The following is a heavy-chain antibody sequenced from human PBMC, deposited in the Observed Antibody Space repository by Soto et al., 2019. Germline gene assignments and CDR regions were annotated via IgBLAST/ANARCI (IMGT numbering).Heavy chain of an antibody. CDR3: AHSYTSGFVAEYFQH. V-gene: IGHV2-5*02. CDR2: IYWDDDK. J-gene: IGHJ1*01. D-gene: IGHD6-19*01. Sequence: QITLKESGPTLVKPTQTLTLTCTFSGFSLSTTGVGVGWIRQPPGKALECLTLIYWDDDKRYSPSLKSRLTITRDTSKNQVVLTMTNMDPVDTATYYCAHSYTSGFVAEYFQHWGQGTLVTVSS. CDR1: GFSLSTTGVG.